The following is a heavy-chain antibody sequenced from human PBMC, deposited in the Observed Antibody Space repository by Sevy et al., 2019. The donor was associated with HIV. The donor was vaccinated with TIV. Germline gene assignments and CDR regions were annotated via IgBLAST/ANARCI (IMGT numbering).Heavy chain of an antibody. CDR1: GGTIVSSGHY. V-gene: IGHV4-39*02. Sequence: SENLSLTCSVSGGTIVSSGHYWGWIRQTPGKGLEWIGSIYYNGHTYYNPSLNSRLTISIDTSKSQFSLNLSSVTAADTAIYFCAREPGGYDYDYGMDVWGQGTTVTVSS. D-gene: IGHD5-12*01. CDR3: AREPGGYDYDYGMDV. J-gene: IGHJ6*02. CDR2: IYYNGHT.